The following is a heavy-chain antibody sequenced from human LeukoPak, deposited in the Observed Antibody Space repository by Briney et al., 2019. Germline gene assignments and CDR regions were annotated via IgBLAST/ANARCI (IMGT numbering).Heavy chain of an antibody. J-gene: IGHJ3*02. CDR3: AADPLCGGDCYYAFDI. CDR2: IVVGSGNT. V-gene: IGHV1-58*02. CDR1: VFTFTNSA. Sequence: GASVTVSFKAPVFTFTNSAMQWVRQARGQRREWIGWIVVGSGNTNYAQKFQERVTITRDMSTSTAYMELSSLRSEDTAVYYCAADPLCGGDCYYAFDIWGQGTMVTVSS. D-gene: IGHD2-21*02.